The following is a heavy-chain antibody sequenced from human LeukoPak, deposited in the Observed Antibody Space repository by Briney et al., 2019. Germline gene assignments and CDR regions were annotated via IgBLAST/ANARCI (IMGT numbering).Heavy chain of an antibody. CDR3: ARTGDYSRTTGGWFDP. V-gene: IGHV4-59*11. CDR1: GASISSHF. D-gene: IGHD4-11*01. CDR2: IHHSGST. Sequence: SETLSLTCTVSGASISSHFWSWVQQPPGKGLEWIGYIHHSGSTNYRPSLKSRVTISIDTSKKQFSLKLRSVNAADTAVYYCARTGDYSRTTGGWFDPWGQGTLVTVSS. J-gene: IGHJ5*02.